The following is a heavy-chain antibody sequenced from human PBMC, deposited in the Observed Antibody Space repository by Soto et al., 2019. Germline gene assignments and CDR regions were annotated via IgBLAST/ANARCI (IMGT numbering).Heavy chain of an antibody. CDR2: INHSGST. J-gene: IGHJ5*02. Sequence: PSETLSLTCAVYGGSFSGYYWSWIRQPPGKGLEWIGEINHSGSTNYNPSLKSRVTISVDTSKNQFSLKLSSVTAADTAVYYCARGLGYCSSTSCRSGRGWFDPWGQGTLVTVSS. CDR1: GGSFSGYY. V-gene: IGHV4-34*01. D-gene: IGHD2-2*01. CDR3: ARGLGYCSSTSCRSGRGWFDP.